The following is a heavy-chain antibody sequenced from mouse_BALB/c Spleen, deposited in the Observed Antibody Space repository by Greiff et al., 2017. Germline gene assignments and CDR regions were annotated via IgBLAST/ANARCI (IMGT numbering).Heavy chain of an antibody. CDR1: GFSLTSYG. J-gene: IGHJ2*01. CDR3: ARGKGGYFDY. Sequence: VQLQQSGPGLVQPSQSLSITCTVSGFSLTSYGVHWVRQSPGKGLEWLGVIWSGGSTDYNAAFISRLSISKDNSKSQVFFKMNSLQANDTAIYYCARGKGGYFDYWGQGTTLTVSS. V-gene: IGHV2-2*02. CDR2: IWSGGST.